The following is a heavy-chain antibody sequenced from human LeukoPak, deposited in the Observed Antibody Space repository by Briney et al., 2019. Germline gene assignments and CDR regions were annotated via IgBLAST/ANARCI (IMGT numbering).Heavy chain of an antibody. Sequence: GGSLRLSCAASGFTFSSYAMSCVRQAPGKGLEWVSAISGSGGSTYYADSVKGRFTISRDNSKNTLYLQMNSLRAEDTAVYYCAKDQYYDFWSGYPRWFDPWGQGTLVTVSS. D-gene: IGHD3-3*01. V-gene: IGHV3-23*01. CDR3: AKDQYYDFWSGYPRWFDP. CDR1: GFTFSSYA. J-gene: IGHJ5*02. CDR2: ISGSGGST.